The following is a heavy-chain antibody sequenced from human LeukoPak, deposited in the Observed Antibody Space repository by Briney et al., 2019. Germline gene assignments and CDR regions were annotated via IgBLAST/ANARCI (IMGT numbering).Heavy chain of an antibody. D-gene: IGHD6-19*01. J-gene: IGHJ4*02. CDR1: GGSISSYY. Sequence: PSETLSLTCTVSGGSISSYYWSWIRQPPGKGLGWIGYIYYSGSTNYNPSLKSRVTISVDTSKNQFSLKLSSVTAADTAVYYCARQHSSGWTPYYFDYWGQGTLVTVSS. CDR2: IYYSGST. V-gene: IGHV4-59*01. CDR3: ARQHSSGWTPYYFDY.